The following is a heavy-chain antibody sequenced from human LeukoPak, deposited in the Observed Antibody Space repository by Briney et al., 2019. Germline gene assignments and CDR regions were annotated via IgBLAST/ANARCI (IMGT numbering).Heavy chain of an antibody. CDR1: GFTFSSYS. D-gene: IGHD1-26*01. J-gene: IGHJ3*02. V-gene: IGHV3-21*01. CDR2: ISSTSNYI. CDR3: ARAHSGSYLGDAFDI. Sequence: GGSLRLSRAASGFTFSSYSMNWVRPAPGKGLEWVSSISSTSNYIYSADSVKGRFTISRDNAKNSVYLQMNSLRAEDTAVYYCARAHSGSYLGDAFDIWGQGTMVTVSS.